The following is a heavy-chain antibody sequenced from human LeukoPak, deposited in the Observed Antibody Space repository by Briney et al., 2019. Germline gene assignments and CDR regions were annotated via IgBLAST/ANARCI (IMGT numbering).Heavy chain of an antibody. CDR2: IYYSGST. D-gene: IGHD3-22*01. V-gene: IGHV4-59*01. Sequence: PSETLSPTCTVSGGSISSYYWSWIRQPPGKGLEWIGYIYYSGSTNYNPSLKSRVTISVDTSKNQFSLKLSSVTAADTAVYYCASLTGTMIVDYWGQGTLVTVSS. J-gene: IGHJ4*02. CDR1: GGSISSYY. CDR3: ASLTGTMIVDY.